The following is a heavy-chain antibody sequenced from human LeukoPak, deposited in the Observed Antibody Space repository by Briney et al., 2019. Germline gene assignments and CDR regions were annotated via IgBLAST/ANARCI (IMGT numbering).Heavy chain of an antibody. CDR3: AELGITMIGGV. Sequence: GGSLRLSCAASGFIVSSDYMSWVRQAPGKGLEWVSVIYSDGNTYYADSVKGRFTISRDNSKNTLYLQMNSLRAEDTAVYYCAELGITMIGGVWGKGTTVTISS. D-gene: IGHD3-10*02. J-gene: IGHJ6*04. V-gene: IGHV3-53*01. CDR1: GFIVSSDY. CDR2: IYSDGNT.